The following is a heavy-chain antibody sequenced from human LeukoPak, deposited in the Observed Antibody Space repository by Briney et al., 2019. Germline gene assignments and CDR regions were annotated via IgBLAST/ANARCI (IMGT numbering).Heavy chain of an antibody. Sequence: ASVKVSCKASGYTFTGYYMHWVRQAPGQALEWMGWINPNSGGTNYAQKFQGRVTMTGDTSISTAYMELSRLRSDDTAVYYCARGNWNSVGPRFDPWGQGTLVTVSS. CDR1: GYTFTGYY. D-gene: IGHD1-7*01. V-gene: IGHV1-2*02. CDR3: ARGNWNSVGPRFDP. CDR2: INPNSGGT. J-gene: IGHJ5*02.